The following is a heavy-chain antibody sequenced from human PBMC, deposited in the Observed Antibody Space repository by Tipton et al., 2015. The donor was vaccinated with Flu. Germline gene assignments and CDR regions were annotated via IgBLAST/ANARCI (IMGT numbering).Heavy chain of an antibody. CDR3: ARGLWFGELLLRGWLEP. V-gene: IGHV3-30-3*01. CDR2: ISYDGSNK. D-gene: IGHD3-10*01. Sequence: QLVQSGGGVVQPGRSLRLSCAASGFTFSSYAMHWVRQAPGKGLEWVAVISYDGSNKYYADSVKGRFTISRDNSKNTLYLQMNSLRAEDTAVYYCARGLWFGELLLRGWLEPWGQGTLVTVSS. J-gene: IGHJ5*02. CDR1: GFTFSSYA.